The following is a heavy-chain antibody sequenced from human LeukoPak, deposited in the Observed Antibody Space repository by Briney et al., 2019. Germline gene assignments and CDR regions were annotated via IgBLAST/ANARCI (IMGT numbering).Heavy chain of an antibody. CDR2: INPNSGGT. V-gene: IGHV1-2*02. D-gene: IGHD4-17*01. Sequence: ASVKVSCKASGYTFTGYYMHWVRQAPGQGLEWKGWINPNSGGTNYAQKFQGRVTMTRDTSISTAYMELSRLRSDDTAVYYCARDQPHYGDHPFDYWGQGTLVTVSS. CDR1: GYTFTGYY. J-gene: IGHJ4*02. CDR3: ARDQPHYGDHPFDY.